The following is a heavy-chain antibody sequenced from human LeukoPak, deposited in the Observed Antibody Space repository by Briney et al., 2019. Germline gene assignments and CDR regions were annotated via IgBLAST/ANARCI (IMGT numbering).Heavy chain of an antibody. CDR1: GFTFTNDF. V-gene: IGHV3-7*03. Sequence: GGSLRLSCAASGFTFTNDFLTWVRQAPGKGLEWVANMKVDGSDIHYVDSVKGRYTISSDNAKNSLYLQMNSLRPEDTALYYCAKVRSRYIWGTPQWPFDMWGQGTMVTV. CDR2: MKVDGSDI. J-gene: IGHJ3*02. CDR3: AKVRSRYIWGTPQWPFDM. D-gene: IGHD3-16*01.